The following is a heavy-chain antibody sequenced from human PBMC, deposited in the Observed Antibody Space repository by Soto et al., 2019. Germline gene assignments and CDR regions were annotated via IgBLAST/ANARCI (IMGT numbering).Heavy chain of an antibody. V-gene: IGHV1-69*02. CDR3: ARFPNSGSNHY. CDR1: GGTFSSYT. CDR2: IIPILGIA. D-gene: IGHD5-12*01. Sequence: SVKVYCKASGGTFSSYTISLVRQDPGQGLEWMGRIIPILGIANYAQKFQGRVTITADKSTSTAYMELSSLRSEDTAVYYCARFPNSGSNHYWXQGTLVNAPQ. J-gene: IGHJ4*02.